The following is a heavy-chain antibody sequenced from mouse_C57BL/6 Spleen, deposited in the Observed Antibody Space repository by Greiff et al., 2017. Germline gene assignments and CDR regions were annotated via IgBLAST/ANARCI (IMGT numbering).Heavy chain of an antibody. D-gene: IGHD2-4*01. V-gene: IGHV1-4*01. Sequence: QVQLQQSGAELARPGASVKMSCKASGYTFTSYTMHWVKQRPGQGLEWIGYINPSSGYTKYNQKFKDKATLTADKSSSTAYMQLSSLTSEDSAVYYCARGGYDYDGRGAWFAYWGQGTLVTVSA. CDR3: ARGGYDYDGRGAWFAY. J-gene: IGHJ3*01. CDR1: GYTFTSYT. CDR2: INPSSGYT.